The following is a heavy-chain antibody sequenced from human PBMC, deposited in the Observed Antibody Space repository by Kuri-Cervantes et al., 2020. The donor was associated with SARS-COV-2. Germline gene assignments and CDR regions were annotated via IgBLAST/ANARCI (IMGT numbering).Heavy chain of an antibody. CDR1: GGSISSYY. V-gene: IGHV4-59*08. J-gene: IGHJ4*02. Sequence: SETLSLTCTVSGGSISSYYWSWIRQPPGKGLEWVGSIFYTGSTYSNPSLKSRITISVDTSTTQSSLKLTSVTAADTAMYYCARQIGMTRLTYDRALDSWGQGALVTVSS. CDR2: IFYTGST. CDR3: ARQIGMTRLTYDRALDS. D-gene: IGHD3-3*01.